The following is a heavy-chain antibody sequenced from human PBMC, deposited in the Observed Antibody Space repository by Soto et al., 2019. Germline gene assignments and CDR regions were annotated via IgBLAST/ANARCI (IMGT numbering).Heavy chain of an antibody. CDR3: VRDQSISSWYRWFDP. Sequence: SETLSLTCTVSGGSISSYYWTWIRQPPGKGLEWIGYIHSSGSTSYNPSLEGRVTISVDTSKNQFSLKLTSVTAADTAVYYCVRDQSISSWYRWFDPWGQGTLVTVSS. D-gene: IGHD6-13*01. CDR2: IHSSGST. V-gene: IGHV4-59*01. J-gene: IGHJ5*02. CDR1: GGSISSYY.